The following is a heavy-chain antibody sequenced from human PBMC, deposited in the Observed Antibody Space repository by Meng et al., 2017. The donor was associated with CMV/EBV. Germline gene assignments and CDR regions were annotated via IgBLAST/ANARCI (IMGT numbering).Heavy chain of an antibody. J-gene: IGHJ4*02. D-gene: IGHD6-13*01. CDR1: GYTFTGYY. CDR3: AREAAWGGRQQLTHNHDY. Sequence: ASVKVSCKSSGYTFTGYYMHWMRRAPGQGLEWMGWVNPNSGGTNYAQRFQGRVTMTRDTSSSTAYMELSRLTSDDTAVYYCAREAAWGGRQQLTHNHDYWGQGTLVTVSS. V-gene: IGHV1-2*02. CDR2: VNPNSGGT.